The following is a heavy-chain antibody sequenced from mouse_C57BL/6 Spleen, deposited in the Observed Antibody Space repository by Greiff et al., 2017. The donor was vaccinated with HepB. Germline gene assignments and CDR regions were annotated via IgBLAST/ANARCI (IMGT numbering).Heavy chain of an antibody. CDR1: GYTFTSYW. D-gene: IGHD1-1*01. V-gene: IGHV1-61*01. J-gene: IGHJ2*01. CDR2: IYPSDSET. CDR3: ARGGLTTVVATDY. Sequence: QVQLKQPGAELVRPGSSVKLSCKASGYTFTSYWMDWVKQRPGQGLEWIGNIYPSDSETHYNQKFKDKATLTVDKSSSTAYMQLSSLTSEDSAVYYCARGGLTTVVATDYWGQGTTLTVSS.